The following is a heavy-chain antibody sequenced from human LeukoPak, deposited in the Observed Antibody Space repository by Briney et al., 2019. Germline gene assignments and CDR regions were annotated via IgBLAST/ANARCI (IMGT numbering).Heavy chain of an antibody. Sequence: ASVKVSCKASGYTFTSYDINWVRQATGQGLEWMGWMNPNSGNTGYAQKFQGRVTMTRNTSISTAYMELSSLRSEDTAVYYCASDPIIAAAGSGAFDIWGQGTMVTVSS. V-gene: IGHV1-8*01. D-gene: IGHD6-13*01. J-gene: IGHJ3*02. CDR3: ASDPIIAAAGSGAFDI. CDR1: GYTFTSYD. CDR2: MNPNSGNT.